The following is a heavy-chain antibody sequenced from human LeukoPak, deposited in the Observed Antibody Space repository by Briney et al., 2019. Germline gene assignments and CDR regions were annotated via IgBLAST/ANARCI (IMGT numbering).Heavy chain of an antibody. CDR1: GFTFSKYC. J-gene: IGHJ4*02. CDR3: AREVCFQFYN. V-gene: IGHV3-7*03. Sequence: GGTLRVSCAASGFTFSKYCVAWGRQAPGGGLEWVATIEANGDDKEYEDALQRRFTISRDNARNSLSLRIDSLRAEDTAQYYCAREVCFQFYNWGQGALVTVS. CDR2: IEANGDDK. D-gene: IGHD2-15*01.